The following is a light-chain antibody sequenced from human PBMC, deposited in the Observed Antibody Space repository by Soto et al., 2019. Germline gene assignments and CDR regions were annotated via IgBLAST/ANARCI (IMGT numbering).Light chain of an antibody. CDR1: SSNIGAGYD. V-gene: IGLV1-40*01. J-gene: IGLJ3*02. Sequence: QAVVTQPPSVSGAPGQRVTISCTGSSSNIGAGYDVHWYQQLPGTAPKLLIYGNNNRPSGVPDRFSGSKSGTSASLAITGLQAEDEADYYCQSYDGSLSGWVFGGGTKLTVL. CDR3: QSYDGSLSGWV. CDR2: GNN.